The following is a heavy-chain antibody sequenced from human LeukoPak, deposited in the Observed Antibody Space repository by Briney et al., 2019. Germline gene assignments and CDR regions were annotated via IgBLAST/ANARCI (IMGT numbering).Heavy chain of an antibody. Sequence: PGGSLRLSCAASGFTFDDYAMHWVRQAPGKGLEWVSGISWNSGSIDYADSVKGRFTISRDNAKNSLYLQMNSLRAEDTALYYCAKDIVDYYDSSGWFDPWGQGTLVTVSS. CDR3: AKDIVDYYDSSGWFDP. CDR1: GFTFDDYA. CDR2: ISWNSGSI. D-gene: IGHD3-22*01. V-gene: IGHV3-9*01. J-gene: IGHJ5*02.